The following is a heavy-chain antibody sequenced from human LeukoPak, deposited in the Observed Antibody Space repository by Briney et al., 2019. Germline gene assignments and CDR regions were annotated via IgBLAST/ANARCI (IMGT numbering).Heavy chain of an antibody. Sequence: GEPLKISCKGSGYFFTTHWIGWVRQMPGKGLEWMGIISPGDSDTTYSPSFQGQVTISADRSISTAYLQWSSLKASDTAMYYCAKRQVAGSGFTGAFDIWGQGTVVTVSS. V-gene: IGHV5-51*01. CDR3: AKRQVAGSGFTGAFDI. J-gene: IGHJ3*02. CDR1: GYFFTTHW. CDR2: ISPGDSDT. D-gene: IGHD1-14*01.